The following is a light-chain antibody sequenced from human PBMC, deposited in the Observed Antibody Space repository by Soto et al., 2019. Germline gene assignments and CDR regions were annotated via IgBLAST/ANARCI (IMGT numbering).Light chain of an antibody. CDR2: GVT. V-gene: IGLV2-23*02. CDR3: CSYSDSNTVV. CDR1: SSDVRNYNL. Sequence: QSALTQPASVSGSPGQSITISCTGTSSDVRNYNLVSWYQQYPGKAPKLIVYGVTTRPSGVSNRFSGSKSGNTAYLTVSGLQAEDEADYYCCSYSDSNTVVFGGGTKLTVL. J-gene: IGLJ2*01.